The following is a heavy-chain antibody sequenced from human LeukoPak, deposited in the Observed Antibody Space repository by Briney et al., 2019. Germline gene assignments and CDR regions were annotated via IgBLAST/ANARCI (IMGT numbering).Heavy chain of an antibody. D-gene: IGHD3-22*01. V-gene: IGHV4-59*08. CDR2: IYYSGST. CDR1: GGSISSYY. J-gene: IGHJ4*02. CDR3: ARVTYYYDSSGYYGYYSYYFDY. Sequence: SETLSLTCTVSGGSISSYYWSWIRRPPGKGLEWIGYIYYSGSTNYNPSLKSRVTISVDTSKNQFSLKLSSVTAADTAVYYCARVTYYYDSSGYYGYYSYYFDYWGQGTLVTVSS.